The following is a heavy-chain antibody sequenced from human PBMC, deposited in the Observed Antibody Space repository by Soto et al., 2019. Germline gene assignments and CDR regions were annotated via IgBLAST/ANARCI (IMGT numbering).Heavy chain of an antibody. CDR1: GYTFTGYY. Sequence: ASVKVSCKASGYTFTGYYMHWVRQAPGQGPEWMGWINPNSGGTDYAQKFQGWVTMTRDTSISTAYMELSRLRSDDTAVYYCARDSGSGGSCYDYWGQGTLVTVSS. D-gene: IGHD2-15*01. V-gene: IGHV1-2*04. CDR3: ARDSGSGGSCYDY. J-gene: IGHJ4*02. CDR2: INPNSGGT.